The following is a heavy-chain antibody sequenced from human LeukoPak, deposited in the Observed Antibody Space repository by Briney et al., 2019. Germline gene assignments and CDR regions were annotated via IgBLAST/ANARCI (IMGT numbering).Heavy chain of an antibody. D-gene: IGHD3-22*01. CDR3: ATHYYASSACKD. CDR2: IKTDGGEQ. CDR1: GFTFSNYW. V-gene: IGHV3-7*05. Sequence: GGSLRLSCAASGFTFSNYWMSWLRQAPGKGLEWVANIKTDGGEQYYVDSVKGRFTISRDNAKNSLYLKMNSLRAEDTAVYYCATHYYASSACKDWGQGTLVTVSS. J-gene: IGHJ4*02.